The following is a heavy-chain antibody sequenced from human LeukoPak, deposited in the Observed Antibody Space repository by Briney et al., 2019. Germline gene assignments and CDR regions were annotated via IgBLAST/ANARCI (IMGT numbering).Heavy chain of an antibody. CDR3: AKGGGGEEMATIRPYDAFDI. D-gene: IGHD5-24*01. CDR1: GFTFSSYA. CDR2: ISGSGGST. J-gene: IGHJ3*02. Sequence: TGGSLRLSCAASGFTFSSYAMSWVRQAPGKGLGWVSAISGSGGSTYYADSVKGRFTISRDNSKNTLYLQMNSLRAEDPAVYYCAKGGGGEEMATIRPYDAFDIWGQGTMVTVSS. V-gene: IGHV3-23*01.